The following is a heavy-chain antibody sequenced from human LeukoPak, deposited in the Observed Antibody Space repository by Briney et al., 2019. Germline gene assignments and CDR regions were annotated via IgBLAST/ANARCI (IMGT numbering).Heavy chain of an antibody. D-gene: IGHD6-13*01. CDR1: GFTFSSYW. Sequence: GGSLRLSCAASGFTFSSYWMSWVRQAPGKGLEWVSGISWNSGSIGYADSVKGRFTISRDNAKNSLYLQMNSLRAEGTALYYCAKDILAAGTRWAFDYWGQGTLVPVSS. CDR2: ISWNSGSI. V-gene: IGHV3-9*01. CDR3: AKDILAAGTRWAFDY. J-gene: IGHJ4*02.